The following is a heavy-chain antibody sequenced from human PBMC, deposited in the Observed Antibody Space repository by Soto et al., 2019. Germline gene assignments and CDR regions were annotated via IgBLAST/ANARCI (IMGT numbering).Heavy chain of an antibody. J-gene: IGHJ4*02. CDR2: ISGSGGST. Sequence: GGSLRLSCAASGFTFSSYAMSWVRQAPGKGLEWVSAISGSGGSTYYADSVKGRFTISRDNSKNTLYLQMNSLRAEDTAVYYCARGPRVLAPIHSFFDYWGQGTLVTVSS. CDR3: ARGPRVLAPIHSFFDY. D-gene: IGHD6-6*01. V-gene: IGHV3-23*01. CDR1: GFTFSSYA.